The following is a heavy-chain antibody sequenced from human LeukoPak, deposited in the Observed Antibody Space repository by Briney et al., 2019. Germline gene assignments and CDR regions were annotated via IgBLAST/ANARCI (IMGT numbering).Heavy chain of an antibody. V-gene: IGHV1-24*01. D-gene: IGHD1-1*01. Sequence: ASVKVSCKVSGKTLSDLSIHWLRQPPGKGLEWLGGSDPEDGERIYAQMFQGRVTMTEDTSIDTAYMELSSLRSEDTAVYYCVTGSTTKAVDYFDYWGQGTLVTVSP. CDR1: GKTLSDLS. CDR3: VTGSTTKAVDYFDY. CDR2: SDPEDGER. J-gene: IGHJ4*02.